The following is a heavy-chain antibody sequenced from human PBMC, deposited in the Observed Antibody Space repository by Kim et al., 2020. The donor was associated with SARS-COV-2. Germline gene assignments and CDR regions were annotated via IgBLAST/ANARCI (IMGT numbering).Heavy chain of an antibody. CDR1: GESFSAYY. V-gene: IGHV4-34*01. CDR2: INYSGST. Sequence: SETLSLTCAVYGESFSAYYWSWMRQPPGKGLEWIGEINYSGSTNYNPSLKSRVTIFVDKSKNQVSLNLSSVTAADTAMYYCAREGANWFDPWRQGTLVTV. CDR3: AREGANWFDP. J-gene: IGHJ5*02.